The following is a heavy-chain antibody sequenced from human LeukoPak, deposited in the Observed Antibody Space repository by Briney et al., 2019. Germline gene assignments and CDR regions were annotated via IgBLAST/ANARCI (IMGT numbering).Heavy chain of an antibody. CDR1: GYTFTSYG. D-gene: IGHD3-9*01. CDR2: ISAYNGNT. Sequence: ASVKVSCKASGYTFTSYGISWVRQAPGQGLEWMGWISAYNGNTNYAQKLQGRVTMTTDTSTSTAYMELRSLRSDDTAVYYCARESSFVTGYYLFDPWGQGTLVTVSS. CDR3: ARESSFVTGYYLFDP. V-gene: IGHV1-18*01. J-gene: IGHJ5*02.